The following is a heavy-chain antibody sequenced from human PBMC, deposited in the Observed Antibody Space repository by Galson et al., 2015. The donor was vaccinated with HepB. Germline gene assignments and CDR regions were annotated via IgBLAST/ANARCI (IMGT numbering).Heavy chain of an antibody. D-gene: IGHD3-10*01. CDR3: ARVGGSGAFDI. Sequence: SLRLSCAASGFTLSQYSMHWVRRAPGKGLEYVSAISSSATTYYADSVKGRLTIYRDNSENTLYLQMGSLGPDDMAVYYCARVGGSGAFDIWGQGTVVTVSS. V-gene: IGHV3-64*02. CDR2: ISSSATT. J-gene: IGHJ3*02. CDR1: GFTLSQYS.